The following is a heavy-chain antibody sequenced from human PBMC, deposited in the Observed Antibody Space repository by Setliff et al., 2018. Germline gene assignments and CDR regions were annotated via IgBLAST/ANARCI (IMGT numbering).Heavy chain of an antibody. CDR2: IYAGDSDT. Sequence: PRGSLKISCKGSGYTFSNYWVGWVRQMPGKGLQWMGVIYAGDSDTRYSPSFQGQVTFSADKSISHAYLQWSTLKASDTAMYYCARLGSSSCYNDVFDFWGPGTMVT. J-gene: IGHJ3*01. D-gene: IGHD3-10*01. V-gene: IGHV5-51*01. CDR3: ARLGSSSCYNDVFDF. CDR1: GYTFSNYW.